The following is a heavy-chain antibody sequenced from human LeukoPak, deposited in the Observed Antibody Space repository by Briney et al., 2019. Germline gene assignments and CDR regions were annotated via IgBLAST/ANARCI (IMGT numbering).Heavy chain of an antibody. J-gene: IGHJ5*02. CDR1: GGSFSGYY. CDR2: INHSGST. CDR3: ARKQKKYSSGWLKSWFDP. D-gene: IGHD6-19*01. V-gene: IGHV4-34*01. Sequence: SETLSLTCAVYGGSFSGYYWSWIRQPPGKGLEWIGEINHSGSTNYNPSLKSRVTISVDTSKNQFSLKLSSVTAADTAVYYCARKQKKYSSGWLKSWFDPWGQGTLVTVSS.